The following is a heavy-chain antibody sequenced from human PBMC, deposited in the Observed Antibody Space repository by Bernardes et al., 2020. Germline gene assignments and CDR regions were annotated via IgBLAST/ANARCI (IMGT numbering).Heavy chain of an antibody. CDR1: GYTFTSYV. J-gene: IGHJ6*03. CDR2: ISAYTGNT. V-gene: IGHV1-18*01. CDR3: ARGARRLNSYGFNYYYYMDV. D-gene: IGHD3-16*02. Sequence: ASVKVSCKASGYTFTSYVMSWVRQAPGQGLEWMGWISAYTGNTNSAPKLQDRVTMTTDTSTSTAYMVLRSLRSDDPAVYYCARGARRLNSYGFNYYYYMDVWGKGTTVTVSS.